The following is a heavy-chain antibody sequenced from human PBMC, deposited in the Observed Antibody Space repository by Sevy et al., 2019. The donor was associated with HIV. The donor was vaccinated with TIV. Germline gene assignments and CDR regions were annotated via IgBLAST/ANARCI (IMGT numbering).Heavy chain of an antibody. Sequence: GGSLRLSCVTSGFTFRTSGMHWVRQSPGKGLEWVAIISYDEAHKNYADSVRGRFSISKDNSKNTLYLQMSSLKTEDTAVYYCAKDYSAGITFVRGAYRARGDYFDCWGQGTQVTVSS. CDR1: GFTFRTSG. CDR3: AKDYSAGITFVRGAYRARGDYFDC. J-gene: IGHJ4*02. CDR2: ISYDEAHK. V-gene: IGHV3-30*18. D-gene: IGHD3-10*01.